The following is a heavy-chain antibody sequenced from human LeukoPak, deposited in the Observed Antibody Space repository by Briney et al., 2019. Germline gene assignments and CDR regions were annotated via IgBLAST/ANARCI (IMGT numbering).Heavy chain of an antibody. Sequence: GGSLRLSCAASGFTFSDHAMSWVRQAPGKGLEWVSGISVGGSTYYADSVKGRFTIPKANSENTVYLQMNSLRAEDTAVYYCTTDRMWLYIDFWGQGTLVTVSS. D-gene: IGHD3-22*01. J-gene: IGHJ4*02. CDR1: GFTFSDHA. CDR3: TTDRMWLYIDF. CDR2: ISVGGST. V-gene: IGHV3-23*01.